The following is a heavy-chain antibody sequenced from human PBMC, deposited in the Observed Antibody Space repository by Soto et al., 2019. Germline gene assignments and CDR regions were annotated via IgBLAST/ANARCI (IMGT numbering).Heavy chain of an antibody. Sequence: EVQLLESGGGLVQPGGALRLSCAASGFTFSSHAMSWVRQAPRKGLEWISSISGGSEGAYYADSVKGRFTISRDNSKNTLYLQMNSLRVEDTAVYYCARDLWWYLHWGQGTLVTVSS. D-gene: IGHD2-15*01. J-gene: IGHJ4*02. V-gene: IGHV3-23*01. CDR3: ARDLWWYLH. CDR1: GFTFSSHA. CDR2: ISGGSEGA.